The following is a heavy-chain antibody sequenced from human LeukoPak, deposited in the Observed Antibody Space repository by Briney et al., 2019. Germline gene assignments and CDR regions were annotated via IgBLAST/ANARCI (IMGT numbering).Heavy chain of an antibody. Sequence: GGSLRLSCAASGFTFSSYGMHWVRQAPGKGLEWVAFIRYDGSNKYYADSVKGRFTISRDNSKNTLYLQMSSLRAEDTAVYYCAKDPKVLLWFGESRGFDYWGQGTLVTVSS. CDR3: AKDPKVLLWFGESRGFDY. V-gene: IGHV3-30*02. D-gene: IGHD3-10*01. CDR2: IRYDGSNK. J-gene: IGHJ4*02. CDR1: GFTFSSYG.